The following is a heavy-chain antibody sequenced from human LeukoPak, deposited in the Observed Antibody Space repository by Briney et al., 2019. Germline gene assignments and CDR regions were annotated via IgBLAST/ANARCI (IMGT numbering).Heavy chain of an antibody. J-gene: IGHJ4*02. Sequence: PGGSLRLSCAASGFTFGDYYMSWIRQAPGKGLEWVSYISSSSSYTNYADSVKGRFTISRDNAKNSLYLQMNSLRAEDTAVYYCARVHYDILTGYSPHFDYWGQGTLVTVSS. CDR2: ISSSSSYT. CDR1: GFTFGDYY. CDR3: ARVHYDILTGYSPHFDY. V-gene: IGHV3-11*05. D-gene: IGHD3-9*01.